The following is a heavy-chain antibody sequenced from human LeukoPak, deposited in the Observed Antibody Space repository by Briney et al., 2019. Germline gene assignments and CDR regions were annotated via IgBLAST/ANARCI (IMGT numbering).Heavy chain of an antibody. Sequence: GGSLRLSCAASGFTFSSYAMSWVRQAPGKGLEWVSSISSSSSYIYYADSVKGRFTISRDNAKNSLYLQMNSLRAEDTAVYYCARGSSGHPGGDAFDIWGQGTMVAVSS. CDR3: ARGSSGHPGGDAFDI. CDR2: ISSSSSYI. V-gene: IGHV3-21*01. J-gene: IGHJ3*02. D-gene: IGHD3-22*01. CDR1: GFTFSSYA.